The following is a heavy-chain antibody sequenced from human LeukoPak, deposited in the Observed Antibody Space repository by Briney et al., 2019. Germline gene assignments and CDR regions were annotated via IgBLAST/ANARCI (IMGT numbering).Heavy chain of an antibody. D-gene: IGHD4-11*01. Sequence: SETLSLTCAVYGGSFSGYYWSWIRQPPGKGLEWIGEINHSGSTNYNPSLKSRVTISVDTPKNQFSLKLSSVTAADTAVYYCVGGDTVTTGWFDPWGQGTLVTVSS. CDR1: GGSFSGYY. CDR3: VGGDTVTTGWFDP. CDR2: INHSGST. V-gene: IGHV4-34*01. J-gene: IGHJ5*02.